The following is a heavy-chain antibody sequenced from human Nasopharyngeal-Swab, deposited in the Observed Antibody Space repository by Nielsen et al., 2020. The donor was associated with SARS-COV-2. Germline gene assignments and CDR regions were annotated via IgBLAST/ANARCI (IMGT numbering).Heavy chain of an antibody. CDR3: ARANRSGIFGVVLNFDY. J-gene: IGHJ4*02. CDR2: IHHSGSA. V-gene: IGHV4-4*02. Sequence: SETLSLTCPVSGGSVSNDDWWTWVRQPPGKGLEWIGEIHHSGSANYNPSLKSRVTMSVDKSKNQFSLKLSSLTAADTAVYYCARANRSGIFGVVLNFDYWGQGTLVTVSS. D-gene: IGHD3-3*01. CDR1: GGSVSNDDW.